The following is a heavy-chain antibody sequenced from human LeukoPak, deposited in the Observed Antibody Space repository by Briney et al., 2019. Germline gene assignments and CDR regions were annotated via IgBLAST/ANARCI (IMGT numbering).Heavy chain of an antibody. CDR1: GGSISSGGYY. V-gene: IGHV4-30-2*01. D-gene: IGHD5-12*01. CDR3: ARDASGYEDYYYGMDV. J-gene: IGHJ6*02. CDR2: IYHSGST. Sequence: SQTLSLTCTVSGGSISSGGYYWSWIRQPPGKGLEWIGYIYHSGSTYYNPSLKSRVTISVDTSKNQFSLKLSSVTAADTAVYYCARDASGYEDYYYGMDVWGQGTTVTVSS.